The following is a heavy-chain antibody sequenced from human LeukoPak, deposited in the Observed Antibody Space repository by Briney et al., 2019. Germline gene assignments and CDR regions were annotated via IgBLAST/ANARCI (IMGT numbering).Heavy chain of an antibody. D-gene: IGHD6-19*01. CDR1: GFTFSDHY. V-gene: IGHV3-11*01. CDR2: ISSSGSTI. J-gene: IGHJ4*02. Sequence: TGGSLRLSCAASGFTFSDHYMSWIRQAPGKGLEWVSYISSSGSTISYADSVKGRFTISRDNAKNSLYLQMNSLRAEDTAVYYCAGPAGIAVAGTSRSPIPPDYWGQGTLVTVSS. CDR3: AGPAGIAVAGTSRSPIPPDY.